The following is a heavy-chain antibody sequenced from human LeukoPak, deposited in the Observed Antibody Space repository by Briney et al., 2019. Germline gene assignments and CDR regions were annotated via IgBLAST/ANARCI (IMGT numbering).Heavy chain of an antibody. CDR1: GGSISSGGYY. CDR3: ARIAAAGPNYWFDP. V-gene: IGHV4-31*03. D-gene: IGHD6-13*01. Sequence: SETLSLTCTVSGGSISSGGYYWSWIRQHPGKGLEWIGYIYYSGSTYYNPSLKSRVTISVDTSKNQFSLKLSSVTAVDTAVYYCARIAAAGPNYWFDPWGQGTLVTVSS. J-gene: IGHJ5*02. CDR2: IYYSGST.